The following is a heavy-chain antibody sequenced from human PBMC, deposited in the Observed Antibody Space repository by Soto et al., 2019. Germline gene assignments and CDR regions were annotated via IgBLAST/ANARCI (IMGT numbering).Heavy chain of an antibody. Sequence: GGSLRLSCAASGFTFSSYAMSWVRQAPGKGLEWVSAISGSGGSTYYADSVKGRFTISRDNSKNTLYLQMNSLRAEDTAVYYCAKGGRRITMVRGAPYYFDYWGQETLVTVSS. CDR1: GFTFSSYA. V-gene: IGHV3-23*01. J-gene: IGHJ4*02. D-gene: IGHD3-10*01. CDR2: ISGSGGST. CDR3: AKGGRRITMVRGAPYYFDY.